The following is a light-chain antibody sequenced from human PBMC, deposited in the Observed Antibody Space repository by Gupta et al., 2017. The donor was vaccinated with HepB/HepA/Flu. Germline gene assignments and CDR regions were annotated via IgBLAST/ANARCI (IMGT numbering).Light chain of an antibody. CDR1: RSNIGAGYD. Sequence: QSVLTQPPSVSGAPGQRVTISFTGRRSNIGAGYDVHWYQQRPGTAPKLLIYGNINRPSGVPDRFSVSKSGTSASLSITGRQAEDEADYYCQSYDSSLSGRAYVFGTGTKVTVL. CDR2: GNI. CDR3: QSYDSSLSGRAYV. J-gene: IGLJ1*01. V-gene: IGLV1-40*01.